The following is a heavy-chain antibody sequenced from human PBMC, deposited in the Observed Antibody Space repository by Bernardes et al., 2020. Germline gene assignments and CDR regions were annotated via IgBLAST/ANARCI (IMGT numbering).Heavy chain of an antibody. D-gene: IGHD3-9*01. J-gene: IGHJ3*01. CDR3: ARDVGGTDWRFGFDV. CDR1: GFTLSNYL. Sequence: GGSLRLSCVASGFTLSNYLFSWFRQAQGKGLEWVSSIPGAGMSIYYGDSERGRFTTSSDNTRTSVFLQMESLRAEDTAVYYCARDVGGTDWRFGFDVWGPGTTVHVSS. V-gene: IGHV3-21*06. CDR2: IPGAGMSI.